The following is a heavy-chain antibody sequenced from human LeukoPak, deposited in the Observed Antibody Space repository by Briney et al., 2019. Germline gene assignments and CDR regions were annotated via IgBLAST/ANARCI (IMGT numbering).Heavy chain of an antibody. D-gene: IGHD2-2*01. CDR1: GFTFGSYA. Sequence: EGSLRVSCAASGFTFGSYAMHWVRQAPGKGLEYVSAFSCNGGSTYYANSVKGRFTISRDNSKNTLYLQMGSLRAEDMAVYYCARGRGRYCSSTSCPGFDYWGQGTLVTVSS. CDR2: FSCNGGST. J-gene: IGHJ4*02. V-gene: IGHV3-64*01. CDR3: ARGRGRYCSSTSCPGFDY.